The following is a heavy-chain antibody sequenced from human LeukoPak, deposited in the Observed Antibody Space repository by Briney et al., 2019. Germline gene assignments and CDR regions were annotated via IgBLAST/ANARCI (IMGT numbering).Heavy chain of an antibody. D-gene: IGHD1-1*01. CDR3: ARGHGTTNY. J-gene: IGHJ4*02. V-gene: IGHV4-34*01. CDR2: INHSGST. CDR1: GGSFSGYY. Sequence: SETLSLTCAVYGGSFSGYYWSWIRQPPGEGLEWIGEINHSGSTNYNPSLKSRVTISVDTSKNQFSLKLSSVTAADTAVYYCARGHGTTNYWGQGTLVTVPS.